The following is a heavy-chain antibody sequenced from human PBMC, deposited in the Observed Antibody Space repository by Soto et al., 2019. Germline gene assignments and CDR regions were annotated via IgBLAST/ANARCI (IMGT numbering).Heavy chain of an antibody. V-gene: IGHV1-69*01. J-gene: IGHJ5*02. D-gene: IGHD3-10*01. CDR3: ARVHFNYYGSGSYYKLNWFDP. Sequence: QVQLVQSGAEVQKPGSSVKVSCKASGGTFSSYAISWVRQAPGQGLEWMGGIIPIFGTANYAQKFQGRVTIPADESTSTDYMELSSLRSEDTAVYYCARVHFNYYGSGSYYKLNWFDPWGQGTLVTVSS. CDR2: IIPIFGTA. CDR1: GGTFSSYA.